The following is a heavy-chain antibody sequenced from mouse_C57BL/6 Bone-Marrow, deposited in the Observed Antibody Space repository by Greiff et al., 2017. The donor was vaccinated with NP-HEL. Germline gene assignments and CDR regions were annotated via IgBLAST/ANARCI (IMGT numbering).Heavy chain of an antibody. CDR1: GYAFTTYL. V-gene: IGHV1-54*01. J-gene: IGHJ3*01. CDR3: ARSRGKGFAY. Sequence: VQLQQSGAALVRPGTSVKVSCKASGYAFTTYLIEGLKQRPGRGLGGMGVINPGSGGTNYNEKFKGKATLTADKSSSTAYMQLSSLTSDDSAVYFCARSRGKGFAYWGQGTLVTVSA. CDR2: INPGSGGT.